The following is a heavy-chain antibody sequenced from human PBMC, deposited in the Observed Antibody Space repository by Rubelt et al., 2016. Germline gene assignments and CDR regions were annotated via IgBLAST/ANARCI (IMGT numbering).Heavy chain of an antibody. J-gene: IGHJ4*02. Sequence: GQLQESGPGLVKPSQTLSLTCTVSGVSMSTGGPYWSWLRQHPGKGLELIGYIYYTGTTYYNPSLKSRVSISVDTSKNQFSLNLSSVTAADTAVYYCAGDRGDSTGRIDCWGQGTLVSVSS. CDR3: AGDRGDSTGRIDC. V-gene: IGHV4-31*03. CDR1: GVSMSTGGPY. D-gene: IGHD3-22*01. CDR2: IYYTGTT.